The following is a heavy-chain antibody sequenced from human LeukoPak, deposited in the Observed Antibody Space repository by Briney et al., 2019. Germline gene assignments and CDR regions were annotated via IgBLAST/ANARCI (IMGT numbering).Heavy chain of an antibody. J-gene: IGHJ6*02. CDR1: GFTFSDYY. CDR2: ISSGSTI. Sequence: PGGSLRLSCAASGFTFSDYYMSWIRQAPGKGLEWVSYISSGSTIYYADSVKGRFTISRDNAKNSLYLQMNSLRAEDTAVYYCARDLSVAGGSKAYYYGMDVWGQGTTVTVSS. V-gene: IGHV3-11*01. CDR3: ARDLSVAGGSKAYYYGMDV. D-gene: IGHD6-19*01.